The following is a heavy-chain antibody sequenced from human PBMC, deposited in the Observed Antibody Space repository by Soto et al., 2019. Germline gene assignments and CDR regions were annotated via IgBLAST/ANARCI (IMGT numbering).Heavy chain of an antibody. J-gene: IGHJ6*04. Sequence: GGSLRLSCAASGFIFSLSEMSWIRQAPGRGLEWVSYISPSDNLIYYADSVRGRFTISRDDAKNSLYLQMGSLRAEDTAVYYCARDIGGNSYYQYTMDFSGKGTKVTVPQ. CDR2: ISPSDNLI. D-gene: IGHD2-21*02. CDR1: GFIFSLSE. CDR3: ARDIGGNSYYQYTMDF. V-gene: IGHV3-48*03.